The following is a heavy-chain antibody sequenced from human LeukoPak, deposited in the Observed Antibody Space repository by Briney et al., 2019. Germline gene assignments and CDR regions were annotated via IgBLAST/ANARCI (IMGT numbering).Heavy chain of an antibody. J-gene: IGHJ4*02. V-gene: IGHV7-4-1*02. CDR2: INTNTGNP. CDR1: GYTFTSYA. Sequence: ASVKVSCKASGYTFTSYAMNWVRQAPGQGLEWMGWINTNTGNPTYAQGFTGRFVFSLDTSVSTAYLQISSLKAEDTAVYYCARRPAKYYYDSSGYPLGYWGQGTLVTVSS. D-gene: IGHD3-22*01. CDR3: ARRPAKYYYDSSGYPLGY.